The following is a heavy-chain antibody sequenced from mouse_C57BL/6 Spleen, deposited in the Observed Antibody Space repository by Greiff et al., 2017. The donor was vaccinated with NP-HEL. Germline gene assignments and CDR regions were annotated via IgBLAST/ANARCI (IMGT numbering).Heavy chain of an antibody. J-gene: IGHJ4*01. D-gene: IGHD1-1*01. CDR2: IYPGDGDT. Sequence: VQLQQSGAELVKPGASVKISCKASGYAFSSYWMNWVKQRPGKGLEWIGQIYPGDGDTNYNGKFKGKATLTADKSSSTAYMQLSSLTSEDSAVYFCARDYGSSYVLYYYAMDYWGQGTSVTVSS. CDR3: ARDYGSSYVLYYYAMDY. CDR1: GYAFSSYW. V-gene: IGHV1-80*01.